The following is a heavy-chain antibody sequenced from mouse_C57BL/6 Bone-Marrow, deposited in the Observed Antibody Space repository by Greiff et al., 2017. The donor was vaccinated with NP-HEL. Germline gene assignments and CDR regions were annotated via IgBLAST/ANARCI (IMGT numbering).Heavy chain of an antibody. CDR2: IDPANGNT. Sequence: EVQLQQSVAELVRPGASVKLSCTASGFNIKNTYMHWVKQRPEQGLEWIGRIDPANGNTKYAPKFQGKATITADTSSNTAYLQRSSLTSEDTAISYCARSLFYCDYDEYWYFDVWGTGTTVTVSS. CDR3: ARSLFYCDYDEYWYFDV. J-gene: IGHJ1*03. CDR1: GFNIKNTY. V-gene: IGHV14-3*01. D-gene: IGHD2-4*01.